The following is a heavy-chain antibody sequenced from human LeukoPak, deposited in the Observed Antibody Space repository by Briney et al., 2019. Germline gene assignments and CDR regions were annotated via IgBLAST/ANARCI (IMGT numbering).Heavy chain of an antibody. CDR1: GFTFSSYA. CDR3: ARDSPGITIFGVPNWFDP. V-gene: IGHV3-23*01. CDR2: ISGSGGST. J-gene: IGHJ5*02. D-gene: IGHD3-3*01. Sequence: PGGSLRLSCAASGFTFSSYAMSWVRQAPGKGLEWVSAISGSGGSTYYADSVKGRFTISRDNSKNTLHLQMNSLRAEDTAVYYCARDSPGITIFGVPNWFDPWGQGTLVTVSS.